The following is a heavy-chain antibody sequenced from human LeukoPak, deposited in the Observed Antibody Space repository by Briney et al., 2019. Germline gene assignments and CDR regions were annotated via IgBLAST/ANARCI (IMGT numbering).Heavy chain of an antibody. V-gene: IGHV4-38-2*02. CDR1: GYSISSGYY. J-gene: IGHJ4*02. CDR3: ARATSSQDFDY. CDR2: IYHSGST. Sequence: SETLSLTCTVSGYSISSGYYWGWIRPPPGKGLEWIGSIYHSGSTYYNPSLKSRVTISVDTSKDQFSLKLSSVTAADTAVYYCARATSSQDFDYWGQGTLVTVSS.